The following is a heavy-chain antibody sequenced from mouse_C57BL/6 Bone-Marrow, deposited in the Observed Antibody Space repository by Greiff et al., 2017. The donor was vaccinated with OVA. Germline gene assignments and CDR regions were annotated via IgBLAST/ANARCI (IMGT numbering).Heavy chain of an antibody. V-gene: IGHV1-55*01. CDR2: IYPGSGST. CDR1: GYTFTSYW. CDR3: ARSGYYGSEWAMDY. D-gene: IGHD1-1*01. J-gene: IGHJ4*01. Sequence: QVQLQQPGAELVKPGASVKMSCKASGYTFTSYWITWVKQRPGQGLEWIGDIYPGSGSTNYNEKFKSKATLTVDTSSSTAYMQLSSLTSEDSAVYYCARSGYYGSEWAMDYWGQGTSVTVSS.